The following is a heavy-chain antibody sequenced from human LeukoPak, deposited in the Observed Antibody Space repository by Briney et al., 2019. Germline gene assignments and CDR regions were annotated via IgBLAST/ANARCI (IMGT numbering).Heavy chain of an antibody. V-gene: IGHV4-59*01. CDR3: ASLTGYSSS. Sequence: PSETLSLTCTVSGGSISSYYWSWIRQPPGKGLEWIGCIYYSGSTNYNPSLKSRVTISVDTSKNQFSLKLSSVTAADTAVYYCASLTGYSSSWGQGTLVTVSS. D-gene: IGHD6-13*01. CDR2: IYYSGST. J-gene: IGHJ4*02. CDR1: GGSISSYY.